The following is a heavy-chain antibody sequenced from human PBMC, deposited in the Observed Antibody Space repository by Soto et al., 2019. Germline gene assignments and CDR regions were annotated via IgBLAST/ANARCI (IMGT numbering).Heavy chain of an antibody. Sequence: SETLSLTCTVSGGSISSSSYYWGCIRQPPGKGLEWIGSIYYSGSTYYNPSLKSRVTISVDTSKNQFSLKLSSVTAADTAVYYCARSRGDIVLMVYATPHLFDYWGQGTLVTVSS. CDR2: IYYSGST. V-gene: IGHV4-39*01. CDR3: ARSRGDIVLMVYATPHLFDY. J-gene: IGHJ4*02. D-gene: IGHD2-8*01. CDR1: GGSISSSSYY.